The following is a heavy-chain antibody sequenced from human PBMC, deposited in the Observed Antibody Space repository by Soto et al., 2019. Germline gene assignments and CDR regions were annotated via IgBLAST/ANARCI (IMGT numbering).Heavy chain of an antibody. CDR1: CMSFCGYF. V-gene: IGHV4-34*01. CDR2: INHSGST. D-gene: IGHD2-2*01. Sequence: SDTLYHTCAINCMSFCGYFWRWICPSKGKGLEWIGEINHSGSTNYNPSLKSRVTISVDTSKNQFSLKLSSVTAADTAVYYCASLMGRYCSSTSCYQDMDVWGKGTTVS. J-gene: IGHJ6*04. CDR3: ASLMGRYCSSTSCYQDMDV.